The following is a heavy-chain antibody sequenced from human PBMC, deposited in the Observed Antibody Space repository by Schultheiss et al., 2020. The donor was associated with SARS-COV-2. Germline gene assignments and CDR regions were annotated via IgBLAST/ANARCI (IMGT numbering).Heavy chain of an antibody. CDR2: IWYDGSNK. D-gene: IGHD3-10*01. Sequence: GGSLRLSCAASGFTFSSYGMHWVRQAPGKGLEWVAVIWYDGSNKYYADSVKGRFTISRDNSKNTLYLQMNSLRAEDTAVYYCARGAMVRGVGGYGMDVWGQGTTVTVSS. CDR1: GFTFSSYG. V-gene: IGHV3-33*01. J-gene: IGHJ6*02. CDR3: ARGAMVRGVGGYGMDV.